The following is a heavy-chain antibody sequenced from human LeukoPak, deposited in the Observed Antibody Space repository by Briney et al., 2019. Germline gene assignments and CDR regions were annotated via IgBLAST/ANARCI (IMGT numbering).Heavy chain of an antibody. V-gene: IGHV4-61*02. D-gene: IGHD6-13*01. J-gene: IGHJ4*02. CDR1: GVSISSGSYY. Sequence: SETLSLTCTVSGVSISSGSYYWSWIRQPPGKGLEWIGRIYTSGSTNYNPSVKSRVTISVDTSKNQFSLKLSSVTAADTAVYYCARVSSSSWYAYYFDYWGQGTLVTVSS. CDR2: IYTSGST. CDR3: ARVSSSSWYAYYFDY.